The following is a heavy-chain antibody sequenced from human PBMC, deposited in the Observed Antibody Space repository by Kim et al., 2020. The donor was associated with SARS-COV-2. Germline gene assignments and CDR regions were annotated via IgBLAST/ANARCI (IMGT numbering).Heavy chain of an antibody. CDR2: IYTSGST. Sequence: SETLSLTCTVSGGSISSYYWSWIRQPAGKGLEWIGRIYTSGSTNYNPSLKSRVTMSVDTSKNQFSLKLSSVTAADTAVYYCARSDYDSSGYYYLDYWGQGTLVTVSS. CDR3: ARSDYDSSGYYYLDY. V-gene: IGHV4-4*07. CDR1: GGSISSYY. D-gene: IGHD3-22*01. J-gene: IGHJ4*02.